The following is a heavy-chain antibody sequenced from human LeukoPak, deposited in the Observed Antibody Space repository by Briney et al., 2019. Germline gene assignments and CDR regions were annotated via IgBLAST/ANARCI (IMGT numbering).Heavy chain of an antibody. CDR3: ARDEVVGEIDY. CDR1: GFIFSNYG. Sequence: GGSLRLSCAASGFIFSNYGMHWVRQAPGKGLEWVAVIWYGGSNKYYADSVKGRFTISRDNSKNTLYLQMNSLRAEDTAVYYCARDEVVGEIDYWGQGTLVTVSS. D-gene: IGHD1-26*01. J-gene: IGHJ4*02. V-gene: IGHV3-33*01. CDR2: IWYGGSNK.